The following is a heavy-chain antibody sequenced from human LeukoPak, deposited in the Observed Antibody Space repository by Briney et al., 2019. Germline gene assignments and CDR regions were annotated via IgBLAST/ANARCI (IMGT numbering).Heavy chain of an antibody. D-gene: IGHD6-13*01. J-gene: IGHJ5*02. CDR2: IYYSGST. Sequence: KPSETLFLTCTVSGGSISSSSYYWGWIRQPPGKGMEWIGSIYYSGSTYYNPSLKSRVTISVDTSKNQFSLKLSSVTAADTAVYYCARREQQLGWFDPWGQGTLVTVSS. CDR3: ARREQQLGWFDP. CDR1: GGSISSSSYY. V-gene: IGHV4-39*01.